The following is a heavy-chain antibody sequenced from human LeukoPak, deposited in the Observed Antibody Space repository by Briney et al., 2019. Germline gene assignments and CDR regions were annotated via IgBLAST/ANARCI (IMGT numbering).Heavy chain of an antibody. CDR1: VVTFSSYG. V-gene: IGHV3-30*18. CDR3: AKDKAEAAAGPWGDAFDI. Sequence: PGGSLRLSCAASVVTFSSYGMHGVRQAPGKGLEWVAGISYDGNNKYYADSVKGRFTISRDNSKNTLYLQMHSLRAEDTAVYYCAKDKAEAAAGPWGDAFDIWGQGTMVTVSS. D-gene: IGHD6-13*01. J-gene: IGHJ3*02. CDR2: ISYDGNNK.